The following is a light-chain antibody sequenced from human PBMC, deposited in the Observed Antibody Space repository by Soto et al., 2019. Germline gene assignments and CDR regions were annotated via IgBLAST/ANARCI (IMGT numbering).Light chain of an antibody. V-gene: IGKV3-20*01. Sequence: EIVLTHSPGTLALSPGEGATLSCSASQSVSSSYLAWYQQKPGQAPRLLIYGASSRATGIPDRFSGSGSGTDFTLTISRLEPEDFAVYYCQQYGSSPRTIGQGTKVDIK. CDR1: QSVSSSY. CDR3: QQYGSSPRT. J-gene: IGKJ1*01. CDR2: GAS.